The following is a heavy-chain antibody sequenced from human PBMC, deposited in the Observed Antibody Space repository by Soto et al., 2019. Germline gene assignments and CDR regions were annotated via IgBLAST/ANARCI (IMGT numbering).Heavy chain of an antibody. D-gene: IGHD2-15*01. Sequence: GASVKVSCKASGYTFTSYGISWVRQAPGQGLEWMGWISAYNGNTSYAQKLQGRVTMTTDTSTSTAYMELRSLRSDDTAVYYCARDDKEYCSGGSCPYYFDYWGQGTLVTVSS. CDR2: ISAYNGNT. V-gene: IGHV1-18*01. CDR3: ARDDKEYCSGGSCPYYFDY. CDR1: GYTFTSYG. J-gene: IGHJ4*02.